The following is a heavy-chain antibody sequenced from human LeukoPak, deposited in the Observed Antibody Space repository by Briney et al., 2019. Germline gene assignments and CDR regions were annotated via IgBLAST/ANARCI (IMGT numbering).Heavy chain of an antibody. Sequence: SETLSLTCTVSGGSISSSSYYWGWIRQPPGKGLEWIGSIYYSGSTYYNPSLKSRVTISVDTSKNQFSLKLSSVTAADTAVYYCARGPTTVQLELHYYYDGMDVWGQGTTVTVSS. CDR1: GGSISSSSYY. V-gene: IGHV4-39*07. J-gene: IGHJ6*02. CDR3: ARGPTTVQLELHYYYDGMDV. CDR2: IYYSGST. D-gene: IGHD1-1*01.